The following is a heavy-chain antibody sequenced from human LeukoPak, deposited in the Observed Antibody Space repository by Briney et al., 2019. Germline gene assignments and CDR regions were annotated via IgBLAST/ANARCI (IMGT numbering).Heavy chain of an antibody. J-gene: IGHJ4*02. V-gene: IGHV6-1*01. Sequence: KSSQTLSLTCAIAGDSVSSTSAAWNWIRQSPSRGPEWLGRTYYTSTSKMSKWNFDYAPSVKSRLTINPDAPKNQFYLRLNSVIPEDTAVYYCAREEFRAFQYWGPGTLVTVSS. CDR1: GDSVSSTSAA. CDR3: AREEFRAFQY. CDR2: TYYTSTSKMSKWNF. D-gene: IGHD2-21*01.